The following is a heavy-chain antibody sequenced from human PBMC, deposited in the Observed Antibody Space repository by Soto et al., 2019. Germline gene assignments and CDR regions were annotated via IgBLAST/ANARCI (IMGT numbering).Heavy chain of an antibody. CDR1: GGTFSSYA. CDR2: IIPIFGTA. Sequence: QVQLVQSGAEVKKPGSSVKVSCKASGGTFSSYAISWVRQAPGQGLEWMGGIIPIFGTANYAQKFQGRVTITADKSTSTGYKELSSRRSEDTAVYYCARDRGSGYCSSTGCSPYDYYGMDVWGQGSTVTVS. J-gene: IGHJ6*02. CDR3: ARDRGSGYCSSTGCSPYDYYGMDV. D-gene: IGHD2-2*01. V-gene: IGHV1-69*06.